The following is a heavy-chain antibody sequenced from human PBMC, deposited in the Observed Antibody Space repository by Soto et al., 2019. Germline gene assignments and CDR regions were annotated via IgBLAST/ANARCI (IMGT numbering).Heavy chain of an antibody. J-gene: IGHJ3*02. CDR2: ISSSSSTI. D-gene: IGHD5-12*01. V-gene: IGHV3-48*01. Sequence: GGSLRLSCAASGFTFSSYSMNWVRQAPGKGLEWVSYISSSSSTIYYADSVKGRFTISRDNAKNSLYLQMNSLRAEDTAVYYCARSDIVATYDAFDIWGQGTMVTVSS. CDR1: GFTFSSYS. CDR3: ARSDIVATYDAFDI.